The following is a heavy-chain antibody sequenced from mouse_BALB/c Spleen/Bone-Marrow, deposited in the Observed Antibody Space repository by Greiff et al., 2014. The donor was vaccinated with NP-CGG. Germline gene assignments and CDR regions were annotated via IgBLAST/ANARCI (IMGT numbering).Heavy chain of an antibody. J-gene: IGHJ4*01. CDR1: GFNIKDTY. Sequence: DVKLQESGAELVKPGASVKLSCTASGFNIKDTYMHWVKQRPEQGLEWIGRIDPANGNTKYDPKFQGKATITADTSSNTAYLQLSSLTSEDTAVYYCARSRDDGSSYYAMDYWGQGTSVTGSS. CDR3: ARSRDDGSSYYAMDY. CDR2: IDPANGNT. D-gene: IGHD1-1*01. V-gene: IGHV14-3*02.